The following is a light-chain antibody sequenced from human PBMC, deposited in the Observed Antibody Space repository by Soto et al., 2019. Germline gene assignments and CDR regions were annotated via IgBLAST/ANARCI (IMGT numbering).Light chain of an antibody. Sequence: IQLTQSPSSLSASVGDRVTISFRASQGIGNDLAWYQQKPGKAPRLLIYTASTLQSGVPSRFSGSGSGTDFTLTISSLQPEDFATYYCQQSYTTPGAFGQGTRLEIK. CDR2: TAS. J-gene: IGKJ5*01. V-gene: IGKV1-39*01. CDR3: QQSYTTPGA. CDR1: QGIGND.